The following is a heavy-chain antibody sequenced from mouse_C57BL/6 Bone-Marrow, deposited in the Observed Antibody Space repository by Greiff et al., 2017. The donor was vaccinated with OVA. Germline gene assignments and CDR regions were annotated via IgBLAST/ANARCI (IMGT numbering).Heavy chain of an antibody. Sequence: QVQLQQSGAELARPGASVKLSCKASGYTFTSYGISWVKQRTGQGLEWIGEIYPRSGNTYYNEKFKGKATLTADKSSSTAYMELRSLTSEDSAVDFCALLFLWYFDVWGTGTTVTGSS. D-gene: IGHD1-1*01. V-gene: IGHV1-81*01. CDR1: GYTFTSYG. CDR2: IYPRSGNT. J-gene: IGHJ1*03. CDR3: ALLFLWYFDV.